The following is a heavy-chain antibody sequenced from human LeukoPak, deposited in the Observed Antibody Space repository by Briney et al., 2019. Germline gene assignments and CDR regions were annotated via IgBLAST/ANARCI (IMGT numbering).Heavy chain of an antibody. CDR3: AKTPGSGSLYYFDY. V-gene: IGHV3-23*01. CDR1: GFPFSTYA. Sequence: GGSLRLSCAASGFPFSTYAMSWVRQTPGKGLEWVSAISGSGGTTYYPDSVKGRFTISRDNSKNTLYLQINSLRAGDTAVYYCAKTPGSGSLYYFDYWGQGTLVTVSS. D-gene: IGHD3-10*01. J-gene: IGHJ4*02. CDR2: ISGSGGTT.